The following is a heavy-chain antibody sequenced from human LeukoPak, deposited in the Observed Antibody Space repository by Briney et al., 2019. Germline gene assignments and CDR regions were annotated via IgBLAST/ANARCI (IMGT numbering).Heavy chain of an antibody. CDR1: GFTFSSYG. Sequence: PGGSLRLSCAASGFTFSSYGMSWVRQAPGKGLEWVSAISGSGGNTYYADSVKGRFTISRDNSKNTLYLQMNSLRAEDTAVYNCAKTAYCGADCYSWYFDYWGQGTLVTVSS. V-gene: IGHV3-23*01. J-gene: IGHJ4*02. D-gene: IGHD2-21*02. CDR3: AKTAYCGADCYSWYFDY. CDR2: ISGSGGNT.